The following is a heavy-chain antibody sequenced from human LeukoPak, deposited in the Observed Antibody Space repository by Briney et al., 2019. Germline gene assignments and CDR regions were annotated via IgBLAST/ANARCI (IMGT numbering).Heavy chain of an antibody. J-gene: IGHJ6*03. D-gene: IGHD6-13*01. V-gene: IGHV1-18*01. CDR2: ISAYNGNT. CDR1: GYTFTSYG. Sequence: ASVKVSCKASGYTFTSYGISWLRQAPGQGLEWMGWISAYNGNTNYAQKLQGRVTITTDTSTSTAYMELRSLRSDDTAVYYCARGTSSSWYPGGEYYYYMDVWGKGTTVTVSS. CDR3: ARGTSSSWYPGGEYYYYMDV.